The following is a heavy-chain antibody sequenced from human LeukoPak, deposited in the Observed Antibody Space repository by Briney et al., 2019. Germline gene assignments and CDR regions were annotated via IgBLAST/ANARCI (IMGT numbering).Heavy chain of an antibody. CDR2: ISYDGNNK. Sequence: GGSLRLSCAASGFTFSSYGMHWVRQAPGKGLEWVAVISYDGNNKYYADSVKGRFTISRDNSKNTLYLQMNSLRGEDTAVYYCARLTAAGRRTDFDYWGQGTLVTVSS. D-gene: IGHD6-13*01. CDR3: ARLTAAGRRTDFDY. V-gene: IGHV3-30*03. J-gene: IGHJ4*02. CDR1: GFTFSSYG.